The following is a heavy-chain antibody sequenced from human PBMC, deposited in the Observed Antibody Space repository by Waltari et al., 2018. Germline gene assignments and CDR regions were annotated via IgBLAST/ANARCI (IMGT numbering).Heavy chain of an antibody. CDR2: SNPNSGDT. Sequence: QVQLVQSGAEVKKSGASVKVSCKASGYTFTDFFIHWVRQAPGQGLEWMGRSNPNSGDTSYAQRLQGRVTMTGDTSITTAYMELTGLRSDDTAIYYCARSGGGTTTFGVAEWGQGSLVTVSS. J-gene: IGHJ4*02. V-gene: IGHV1-2*06. D-gene: IGHD3-3*01. CDR3: ARSGGGTTTFGVAE. CDR1: GYTFTDFF.